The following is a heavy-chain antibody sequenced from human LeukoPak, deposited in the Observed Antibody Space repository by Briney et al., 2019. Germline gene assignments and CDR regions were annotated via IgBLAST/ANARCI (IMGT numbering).Heavy chain of an antibody. CDR3: ARGRGVYYYDSSGYHPFDY. J-gene: IGHJ4*02. V-gene: IGHV4-30-2*01. CDR2: IYHSGST. D-gene: IGHD3-22*01. CDR1: GGSISSGGYS. Sequence: SQTLSLTCAVSGGSISSGGYSWSWIRQPPGKGLEWIGYIYHSGSTYYNPSLKSRVTISVDRSKNQFSLKLSSVTAADTAVYYCARGRGVYYYDSSGYHPFDYWGQGTLVTVSS.